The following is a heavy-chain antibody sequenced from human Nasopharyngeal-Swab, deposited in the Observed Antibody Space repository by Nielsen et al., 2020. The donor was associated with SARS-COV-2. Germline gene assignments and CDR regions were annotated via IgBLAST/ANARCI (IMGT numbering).Heavy chain of an antibody. V-gene: IGHV7-4-1*02. CDR3: ARDLVGWGYY. D-gene: IGHD2-2*01. CDR2: INTNTGNP. CDR1: GYTFTNYA. Sequence: ASVKVSCKTSGYTFTNYAMNWVRQAPGQGLEWMGWINTNTGNPMYAQGFTGRFVFSLDTSVSTAYLQNSSLKAEDTAVYHCARDLVGWGYYWGQGTLVTVSS. J-gene: IGHJ4*02.